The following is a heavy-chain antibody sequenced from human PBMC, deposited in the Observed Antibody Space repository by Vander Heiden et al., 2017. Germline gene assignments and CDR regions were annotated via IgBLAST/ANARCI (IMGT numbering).Heavy chain of an antibody. Sequence: QEQLVQSGAEVKLPGSSVKVSCKASGGTFSSYAMSWGRQAPGQGLDCLGCIVPIYAIAKCAQKFQGRVTITADEYTRTAYLGLSSLTAEDTATYYCARDEPGGVSRGSPTTPGYYYGMGGWGKGTTVTGSS. CDR1: GGTFSSYA. CDR3: ARDEPGGVSRGSPTTPGYYYGMGG. CDR2: IVPIYAIA. D-gene: IGHD3-10*01. J-gene: IGHJ6*04. V-gene: IGHV1-69*01.